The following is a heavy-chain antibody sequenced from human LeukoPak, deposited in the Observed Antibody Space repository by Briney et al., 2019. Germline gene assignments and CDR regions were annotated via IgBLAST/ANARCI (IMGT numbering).Heavy chain of an antibody. D-gene: IGHD2-8*01. V-gene: IGHV3-7*01. CDR2: INQGGSEK. CDR1: GFTFSNYG. CDR3: ARDNVRKDDY. Sequence: GGSLRLSCAASGFTFSNYGMHWVRQAPGKGLEWVANINQGGSEKHYVDSVKGRFTISRDNAKNSSYLQMNSLRAEDTAVYYCARDNVRKDDYWGQGTLVTVSS. J-gene: IGHJ4*02.